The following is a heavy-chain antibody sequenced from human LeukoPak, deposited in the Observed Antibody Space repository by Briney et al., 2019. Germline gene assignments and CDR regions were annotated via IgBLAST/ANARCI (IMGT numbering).Heavy chain of an antibody. V-gene: IGHV5-51*01. Sequence: GASPQICCEGAGSISISYWNGWGRQQPGKGVEWMGIIYPGDSDTRYSPSFKGQVTISADKSMSTSSLKWSSVKAADTAMYCFTTQYFVYWGQGTLVSVSS. CDR2: IYPGDSDT. CDR1: GSISISYW. CDR3: TTQYFVY. J-gene: IGHJ4*02.